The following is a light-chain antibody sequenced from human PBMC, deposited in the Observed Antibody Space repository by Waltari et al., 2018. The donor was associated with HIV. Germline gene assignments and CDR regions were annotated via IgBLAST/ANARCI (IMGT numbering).Light chain of an antibody. V-gene: IGLV3-25*03. CDR1: ALPRQY. CDR2: KDI. CDR3: QSVDSSGTYLWV. J-gene: IGLJ3*02. Sequence: SYELTQPPSVSVSPGQTARSTCSGDALPRQYAYWSQQKPGQAPILVIYKDIERPSEIPERFSGSSSGTTVTLTISGVQAEDEADYYCQSVDSSGTYLWVFGGGTKLTVL.